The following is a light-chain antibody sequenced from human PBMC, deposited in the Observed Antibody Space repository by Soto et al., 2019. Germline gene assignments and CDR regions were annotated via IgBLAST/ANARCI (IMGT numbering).Light chain of an antibody. Sequence: AIRMTQSPSSFSASTGDRVTITCRASQGISSYLAWYQQKVGKAPKLLIYAAATLQREAPSRFSGSGSGTEFTLTISRLQSEDFATYYCQQYFSYPYTFGQGTKLEI. V-gene: IGKV1-8*01. J-gene: IGKJ2*01. CDR1: QGISSY. CDR2: AAA. CDR3: QQYFSYPYT.